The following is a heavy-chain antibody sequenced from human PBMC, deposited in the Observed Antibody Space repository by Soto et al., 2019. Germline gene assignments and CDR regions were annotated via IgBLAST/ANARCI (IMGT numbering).Heavy chain of an antibody. J-gene: IGHJ5*02. Sequence: GESLKISCQGSGYSFTSYWISWVRQMPGKGLEWMGRIDPSDSYTNYSPSFQGHVTISADKSISTAYLQWSSLKASDTAMYYCARGSPSTVTTSDWFDPWGQGTLVTVSS. CDR2: IDPSDSYT. D-gene: IGHD4-17*01. CDR1: GYSFTSYW. CDR3: ARGSPSTVTTSDWFDP. V-gene: IGHV5-10-1*01.